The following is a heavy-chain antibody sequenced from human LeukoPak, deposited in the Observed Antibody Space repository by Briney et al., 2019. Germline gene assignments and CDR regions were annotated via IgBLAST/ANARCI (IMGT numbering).Heavy chain of an antibody. CDR2: INHSGST. Sequence: PSETLSLTCAVYGGSFSGYYWSWIRQPPGKGLEWIGEINHSGSTNYNPSLKSRVTISVDTSKNQFSLKLSSVTAADTAVYYCYTYSYGPIGKRDFDYWGQGTLVTVSS. CDR1: GGSFSGYY. D-gene: IGHD5-18*01. J-gene: IGHJ4*02. V-gene: IGHV4-34*01. CDR3: YTYSYGPIGKRDFDY.